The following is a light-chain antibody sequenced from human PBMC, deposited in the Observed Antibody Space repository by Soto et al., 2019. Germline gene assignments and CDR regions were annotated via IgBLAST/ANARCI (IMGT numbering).Light chain of an antibody. CDR3: SSHRSSSTLYV. V-gene: IGLV2-8*01. Sequence: QSALTQPPSASGSPGQSVTISCTGTSSDVGGYKYVSWYQQHPGKAPKLMIFEVNKRPSGVPDRFSGSKSGNTASLTVSGLQAEDEADYYCSSHRSSSTLYVFGTGTKLTVL. J-gene: IGLJ1*01. CDR2: EVN. CDR1: SSDVGGYKY.